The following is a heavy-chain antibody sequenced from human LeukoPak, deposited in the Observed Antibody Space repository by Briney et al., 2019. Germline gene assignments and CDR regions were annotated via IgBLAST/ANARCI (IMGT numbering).Heavy chain of an antibody. CDR1: GFTFSSYW. D-gene: IGHD3-10*01. Sequence: GGSLRLSCAASGFTFSSYWMHWVRQAPGKGLVWVSRINSDGSSTSSADSVKGRFTISRDNAKDTLYLQMNSLRAEDTAVYYCAREYSLLWFGELSGPMDVWGKGTTVTISS. J-gene: IGHJ6*03. CDR2: INSDGSST. V-gene: IGHV3-74*01. CDR3: AREYSLLWFGELSGPMDV.